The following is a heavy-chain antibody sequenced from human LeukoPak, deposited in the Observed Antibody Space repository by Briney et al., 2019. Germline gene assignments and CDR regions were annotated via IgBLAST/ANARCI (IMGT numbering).Heavy chain of an antibody. V-gene: IGHV3-23*01. Sequence: PGGSLRLSCEASGFTFSDYAMTWVRQAPGKGLEWVSEITGSGISTYYADSVKGRFTISRDNSKNTLYLQMNSLRAEDTAVYCCAREHFDFDYWGQGTLVTVSS. CDR1: GFTFSDYA. CDR2: ITGSGIST. J-gene: IGHJ4*02. CDR3: AREHFDFDY. D-gene: IGHD2/OR15-2a*01.